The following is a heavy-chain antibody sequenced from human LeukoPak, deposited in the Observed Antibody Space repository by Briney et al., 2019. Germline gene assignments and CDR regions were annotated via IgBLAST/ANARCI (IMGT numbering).Heavy chain of an antibody. CDR3: ARQCMVPTNSPIDY. J-gene: IGHJ4*02. CDR2: INHSGST. CDR1: GGSFSAYY. V-gene: IGHV4-34*01. Sequence: PSETLSLTCAVYGGSFSAYYWSWIRQPPGKGLEWIGEINHSGSTNYNPSLKSRVIISVDTSKNQLSLKLSSVTATDTAVYYCARQCMVPTNSPIDYWGQGTLVTVSS. D-gene: IGHD5-12*01.